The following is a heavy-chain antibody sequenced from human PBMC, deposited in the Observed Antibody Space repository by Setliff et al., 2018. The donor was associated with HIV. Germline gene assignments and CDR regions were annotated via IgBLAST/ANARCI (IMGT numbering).Heavy chain of an antibody. J-gene: IGHJ4*02. CDR1: GDTITNYG. CDR2: MNPNSGNT. V-gene: IGHV1-8*01. Sequence: GASVKVSCKASGDTITNYGLSWVRQTPGQGLEWMGWMNPNSGNTGYAQNFQGRVSMTRNTSITTAYMDLSSLTSDDTAVYYCARVGPRAPGPYSSGRYVSGYWGQGTLVTVSS. D-gene: IGHD6-19*01. CDR3: ARVGPRAPGPYSSGRYVSGY.